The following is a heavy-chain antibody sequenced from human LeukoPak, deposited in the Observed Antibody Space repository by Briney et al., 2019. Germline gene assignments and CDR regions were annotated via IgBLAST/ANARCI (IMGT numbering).Heavy chain of an antibody. V-gene: IGHV3-48*03. CDR3: ARDLSYGSGSYYNSRVSGVKHDY. Sequence: GGSLRLSCAASGFTFSSYEMNWVRQAPGKGLEWVSYISSSGSTIYYADSVKGRFTISRDNAKNSLYLQMNSLRAEDTAVYYCARDLSYGSGSYYNSRVSGVKHDYWGQGTLVTVSS. CDR1: GFTFSSYE. D-gene: IGHD3-10*01. CDR2: ISSSGSTI. J-gene: IGHJ4*02.